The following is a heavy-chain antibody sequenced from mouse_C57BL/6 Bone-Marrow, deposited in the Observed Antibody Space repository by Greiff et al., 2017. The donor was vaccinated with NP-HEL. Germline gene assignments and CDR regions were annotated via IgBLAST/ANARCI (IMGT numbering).Heavy chain of an antibody. V-gene: IGHV1-82*01. D-gene: IGHD1-1*01. CDR1: GYAFSSSW. CDR2: IYPGDGDT. J-gene: IGHJ1*03. CDR3: ARSTTVVAPRWYFDV. Sequence: QVQLQQSGPELVKPGASVKISCKASGYAFSSSWMNWVKQRPGKGLEWIGRIYPGDGDTNYNGKFKGKATLTADKSSSTAYMQLSSLTSEDSAVYVCARSTTVVAPRWYFDVWGTGTTVTVSS.